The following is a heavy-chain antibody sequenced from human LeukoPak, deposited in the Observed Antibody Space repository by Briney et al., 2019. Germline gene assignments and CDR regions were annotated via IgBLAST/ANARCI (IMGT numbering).Heavy chain of an antibody. V-gene: IGHV4-38-2*02. CDR1: GYSISSGYY. CDR2: IYHTGRI. J-gene: IGHJ5*02. CDR3: ARDRLQLQS. D-gene: IGHD1-1*01. Sequence: SETLSLTCTVSGYSISSGYYWGWIRQPPGKGLEWIGSIYHTGRIYYNPSLKSRVTISVDTSKNQFSLKLSSVTAADTAVYYCARDRLQLQSWGQGTLVTVSS.